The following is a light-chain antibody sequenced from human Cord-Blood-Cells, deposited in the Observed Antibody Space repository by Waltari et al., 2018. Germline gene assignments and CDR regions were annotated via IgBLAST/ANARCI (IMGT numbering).Light chain of an antibody. Sequence: QSALTQPASLSASPGQSITISCTGTSSDVGSYNLVPWYQQHTGKAPKLMPYEGSKRPSGVYNRFSGSKSGNTASLTISGLQAEDEADYYCCSYAGSSTWVFGGGTTLTVL. CDR1: SSDVGSYNL. CDR3: CSYAGSSTWV. J-gene: IGLJ3*02. V-gene: IGLV2-23*01. CDR2: EGS.